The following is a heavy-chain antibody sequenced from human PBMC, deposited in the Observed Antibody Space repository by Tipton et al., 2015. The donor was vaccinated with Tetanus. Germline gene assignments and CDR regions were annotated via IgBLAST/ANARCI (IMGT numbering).Heavy chain of an antibody. D-gene: IGHD5-24*01. CDR1: GGSISSGGYY. CDR2: IYYSGST. Sequence: TLSLTCTVSGGSISSGGYYWSWIRQHPGKGLEWIGYIYYSGSTYYNPSPKSRVTISVDTSKNQFSLKLSSVTAADTAVYYCASPNLETEGAFDIWGQGTMVTVSS. CDR3: ASPNLETEGAFDI. V-gene: IGHV4-31*03. J-gene: IGHJ3*02.